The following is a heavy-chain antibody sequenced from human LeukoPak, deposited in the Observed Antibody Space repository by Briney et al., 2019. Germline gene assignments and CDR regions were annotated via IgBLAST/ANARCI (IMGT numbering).Heavy chain of an antibody. CDR3: ARQYSSGWYGGGYFDY. Sequence: PGGSLRLSCAASGFTFSSYSMNWVRQAPGKGLEWVSSISSSSSYIYYADSVKGRFTISRDNAKNSLYLQMNSLRAEDTAVYYCARQYSSGWYGGGYFDYWGQGTLVTVSS. CDR2: ISSSSSYI. J-gene: IGHJ4*02. CDR1: GFTFSSYS. V-gene: IGHV3-21*01. D-gene: IGHD6-19*01.